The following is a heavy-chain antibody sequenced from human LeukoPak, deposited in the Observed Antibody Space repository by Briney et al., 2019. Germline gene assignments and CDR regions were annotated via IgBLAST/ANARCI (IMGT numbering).Heavy chain of an antibody. J-gene: IGHJ4*02. Sequence: SETLSLTCSVSGASISNYYWSWIRQPPGKGLEWIGYIYYSGNTNYNPSLKSRVTLSIDTSKNQFSLKLSSVTAADTAVYYCAGDGYNSFYFDYWGQGTLVTVSS. V-gene: IGHV4-59*12. CDR2: IYYSGNT. D-gene: IGHD5-24*01. CDR1: GASISNYY. CDR3: AGDGYNSFYFDY.